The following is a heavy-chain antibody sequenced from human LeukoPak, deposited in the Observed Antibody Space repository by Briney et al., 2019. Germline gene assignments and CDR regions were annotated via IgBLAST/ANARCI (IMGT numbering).Heavy chain of an antibody. V-gene: IGHV3-74*01. CDR1: GFNFSSYW. D-gene: IGHD1-1*01. Sequence: GGSLRLSCAASGFNFSSYWMHWVRQAPGKGLVWISRINYDGTTTSYADSVRGRFTISRDNSKNTLYLLMNSLINEDTAVYYCARSPCDAGTCPNWLDSWGQGTPVTVSS. CDR3: ARSPCDAGTCPNWLDS. J-gene: IGHJ5*01. CDR2: INYDGTTT.